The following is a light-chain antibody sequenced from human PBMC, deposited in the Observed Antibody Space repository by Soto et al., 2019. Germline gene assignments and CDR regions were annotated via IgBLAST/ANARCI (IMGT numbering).Light chain of an antibody. CDR3: QQCGSSPST. CDR2: SAS. J-gene: IGKJ1*01. Sequence: DTVLTQSPGTLSLTSGERATLSCRASQSISGTYLAWYQQTPGQSPRLLIYSASTRAPGIPDRFSGSGSGTDFTLTISRLEPEDFAVYYCQQCGSSPSTFGRGTKVEIK. CDR1: QSISGTY. V-gene: IGKV3-20*01.